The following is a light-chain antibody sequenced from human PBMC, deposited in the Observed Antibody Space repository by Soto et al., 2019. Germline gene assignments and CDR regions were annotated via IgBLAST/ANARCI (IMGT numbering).Light chain of an antibody. CDR1: QGISTS. V-gene: IGKV1-12*01. CDR2: LSS. J-gene: IGKJ4*01. CDR3: QQAHRFPRT. Sequence: DLQMTQSPSSVSASVGDRVTITCRASQGISTSLGWYQQKPGKAPKLLIYLSSTLATGVPSRFSGSGSGTDFTLTISSLQPEDFATYFCQQAHRFPRTFGGGTKV.